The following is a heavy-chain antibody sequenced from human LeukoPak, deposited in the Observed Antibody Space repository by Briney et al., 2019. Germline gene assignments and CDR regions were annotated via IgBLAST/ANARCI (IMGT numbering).Heavy chain of an antibody. CDR2: ISSDSTYI. CDR1: GFTFTSYS. J-gene: IGHJ5*02. D-gene: IGHD2-2*01. Sequence: PGGSLRLSCAASGFTFTSYSSTWVRQAPGKGLEWVSSISSDSTYIYYADSVKGRFTISRDNAKNSLYLQMNSLRAEDTAVYYCARGSTLGSCTSSSCHNWFDPWGQGTLVTVSS. V-gene: IGHV3-21*01. CDR3: ARGSTLGSCTSSSCHNWFDP.